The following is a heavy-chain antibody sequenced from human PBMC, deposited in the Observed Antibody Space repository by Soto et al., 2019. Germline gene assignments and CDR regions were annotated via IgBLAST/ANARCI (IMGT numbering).Heavy chain of an antibody. CDR1: GFTFSNAW. Sequence: EVQLVESGGGLVEPGGSLRLSCAASGFTFSNAWMSWVRQAPGKGLEWVGRIKRKTDGGTTDYAAPVKGRFTISRDDSKNTLYLQMNSLKSEDTAMYYCTTELRWEPEVDYWGQGTLVTVSS. J-gene: IGHJ4*02. CDR3: TTELRWEPEVDY. CDR2: IKRKTDGGTT. V-gene: IGHV3-15*01. D-gene: IGHD1-26*01.